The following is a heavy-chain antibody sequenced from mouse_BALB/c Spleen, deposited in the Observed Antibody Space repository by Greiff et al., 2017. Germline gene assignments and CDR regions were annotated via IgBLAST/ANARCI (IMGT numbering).Heavy chain of an antibody. D-gene: IGHD2-1*01. CDR2: IYPGNSDT. CDR3: TRSEDYGNSYAMDY. V-gene: IGHV1-5*01. J-gene: IGHJ4*01. CDR1: GYTFTSYW. Sequence: EVQLQQSGTVLARPGASVKMSCKASGYTFTSYWMHWVKQRPGQGLEWIGAIYPGNSDTSYNQKFKGKAKLTAVTSTSTAYMALSSLTNEDSAVYYCTRSEDYGNSYAMDYWGQGTSVTVSS.